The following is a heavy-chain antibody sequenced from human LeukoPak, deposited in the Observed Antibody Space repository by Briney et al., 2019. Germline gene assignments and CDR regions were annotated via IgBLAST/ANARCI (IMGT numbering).Heavy chain of an antibody. J-gene: IGHJ3*02. Sequence: PGGSLRLSCAASGFTFSSYSMNWVRQAPGKGLEWVSAISGSGGKTYYADSVKGRFTISRDNSKNTLYLQMNSLRAEDTAVYYCAKRLGSNDNAFDIWGQGTMVTVSS. CDR1: GFTFSSYS. D-gene: IGHD3-9*01. CDR3: AKRLGSNDNAFDI. V-gene: IGHV3-23*01. CDR2: ISGSGGKT.